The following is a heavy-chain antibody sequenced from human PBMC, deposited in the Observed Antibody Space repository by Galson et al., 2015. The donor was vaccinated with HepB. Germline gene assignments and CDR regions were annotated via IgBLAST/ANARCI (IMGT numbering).Heavy chain of an antibody. D-gene: IGHD2-21*02. J-gene: IGHJ5*02. V-gene: IGHV4-34*10. CDR1: GGAASGFY. Sequence: ETLSLTCAVSGGAASGFYWSWVRQSPEKGLEWIGEIHYIGSTTYNPSLKGRITMSVDTSTNQSSLKVTSVTAADTATYYCTRSDPVKRHCNTRGDCYRRPPAFDPWGQGTRVTVSS. CDR3: TRSDPVKRHCNTRGDCYRRPPAFDP. CDR2: IHYIGST.